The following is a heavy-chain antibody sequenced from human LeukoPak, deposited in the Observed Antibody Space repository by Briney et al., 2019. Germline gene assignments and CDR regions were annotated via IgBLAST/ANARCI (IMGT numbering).Heavy chain of an antibody. CDR1: GFTVSSNY. V-gene: IGHV3-53*01. D-gene: IGHD2-15*01. Sequence: GGSLRLSCAASGFTVSSNYMSWVRQAPGKGLEWVSVIYSGGSTYYADSVKGRFTISRDNSKNTLYLQMNSLRAEDTAVYYCARSPYCSGGSCYYFDYWGQGTLVTVSS. CDR3: ARSPYCSGGSCYYFDY. CDR2: IYSGGST. J-gene: IGHJ4*02.